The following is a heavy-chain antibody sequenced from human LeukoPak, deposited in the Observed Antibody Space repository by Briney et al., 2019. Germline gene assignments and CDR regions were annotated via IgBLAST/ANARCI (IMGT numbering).Heavy chain of an antibody. J-gene: IGHJ4*02. CDR3: ARGSPGVGYYFDY. CDR1: GGSFSGYY. D-gene: IGHD1-26*01. CDR2: INHSGST. Sequence: PSETLSLTCVVYGGSFSGYYWSWIRQPPGKGLEWIGEINHSGSTNYNPSLKSRVTISVDTSKNQFSLKLSSVTAADTAVYYCARGSPGVGYYFDYWGQGTLVTVSS. V-gene: IGHV4-34*01.